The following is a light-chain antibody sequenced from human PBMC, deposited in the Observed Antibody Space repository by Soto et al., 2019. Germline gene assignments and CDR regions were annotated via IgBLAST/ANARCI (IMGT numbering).Light chain of an antibody. CDR3: HQYSLLIS. CDR1: QDISNY. CDR2: DAS. V-gene: IGKV1-33*01. Sequence: DIQITQSPSSLSASVGDRVTITCQASQDISNYLNWYQQKLGKAPKLLIYDASNLETGVPSRFSGSGSGTDFTFTISSLQPEDIATYYCHQYSLLISFAQGTRLEI. J-gene: IGKJ5*01.